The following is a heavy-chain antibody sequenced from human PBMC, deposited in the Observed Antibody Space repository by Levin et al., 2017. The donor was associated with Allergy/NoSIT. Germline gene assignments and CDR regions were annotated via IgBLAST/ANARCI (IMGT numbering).Heavy chain of an antibody. V-gene: IGHV4-39*01. J-gene: IGHJ6*02. Sequence: SETLSLTCTVSGGSISSSSYYWGWIRQPPGKGLEWIGSIYYSGSTYYNPSLKSRVTISVDTSKNQFSLKLSSVTAADTAVYYCARHRKYYEFWSGYYNPPPYYYYGMDVWGQGTTVTVSS. CDR1: GGSISSSSYY. D-gene: IGHD3-3*01. CDR3: ARHRKYYEFWSGYYNPPPYYYYGMDV. CDR2: IYYSGST.